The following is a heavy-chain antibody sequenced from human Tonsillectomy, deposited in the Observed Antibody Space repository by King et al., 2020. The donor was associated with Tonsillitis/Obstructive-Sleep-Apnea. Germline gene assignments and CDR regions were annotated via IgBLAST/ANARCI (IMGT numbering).Heavy chain of an antibody. J-gene: IGHJ4*02. V-gene: IGHV1-2*02. CDR3: ARGLSDENGGNSGAY. Sequence: QLVQSGAEVKKPGASVKVSCKASGYTFTGYYMHWVRQAPGQGLEWMGWISPNSGGTNYAQKFQGRVTMTRDTSISTAYMELSRLTSDDTAVYYCARGLSDENGGNSGAYWGQGTLVTVSS. CDR2: ISPNSGGT. CDR1: GYTFTGYY. D-gene: IGHD4-23*01.